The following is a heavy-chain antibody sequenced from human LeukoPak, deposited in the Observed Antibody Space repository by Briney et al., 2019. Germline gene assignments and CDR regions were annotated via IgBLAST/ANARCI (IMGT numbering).Heavy chain of an antibody. D-gene: IGHD6-13*01. Sequence: GGSLRLSCAASGFTFSSYAMSWVRQAPGKGLEWVSAISGSGGSTCYADSVKGRFTISRDNSKNTLYLQMNSLRAEDTAVYYCANLIAAAGHFDYWGQGTLVTVSS. J-gene: IGHJ4*02. CDR3: ANLIAAAGHFDY. CDR2: ISGSGGST. CDR1: GFTFSSYA. V-gene: IGHV3-23*01.